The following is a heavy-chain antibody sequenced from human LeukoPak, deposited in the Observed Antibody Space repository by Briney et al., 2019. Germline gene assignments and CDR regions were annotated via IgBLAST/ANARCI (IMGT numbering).Heavy chain of an antibody. D-gene: IGHD6-13*01. CDR1: GGSISSYY. Sequence: PSETLSLTCTVSGGSISSYYWSWIRQPPGKGLEWIGYIYTSGSTNYNPSLKSRVTISVDTSKNQFSLKPSSVTAADTAVYYCARRIAAAAHFDYWGQGTLVTVSS. V-gene: IGHV4-4*09. CDR3: ARRIAAAAHFDY. J-gene: IGHJ4*02. CDR2: IYTSGST.